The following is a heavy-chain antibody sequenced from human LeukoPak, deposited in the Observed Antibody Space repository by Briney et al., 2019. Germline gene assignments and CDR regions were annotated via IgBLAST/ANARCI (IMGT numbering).Heavy chain of an antibody. CDR3: AKGRSESYYDAFDI. J-gene: IGHJ3*02. V-gene: IGHV3-23*01. D-gene: IGHD1-26*01. CDR1: GFAFSTYA. CDR2: ISGSGSNT. Sequence: PGGSLRLSCAASGFAFSTYAMSWVRQAPGKGLEWVSSISGSGSNTYYADSVKGQFTISRASSKNTVYLQMNSLRAEDTAVYYCAKGRSESYYDAFDIWGQGTMVIVSS.